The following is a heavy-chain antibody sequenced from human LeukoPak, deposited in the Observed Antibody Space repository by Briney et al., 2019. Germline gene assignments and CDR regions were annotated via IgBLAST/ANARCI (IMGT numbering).Heavy chain of an antibody. J-gene: IGHJ4*02. D-gene: IGHD6-13*01. CDR1: GESISNNIW. CDR3: AKNAWYCLDY. CDR2: IFHSGST. Sequence: PPETLSLTCTVSGESISNNIWWSWVRQPPGKGLEWIGEIFHSGSTNYNPSLKSRVTISLDKSKNQVALRVDSLTAADTAVYYCAKNAWYCLDYWGQGTLVTVSS. V-gene: IGHV4-4*03.